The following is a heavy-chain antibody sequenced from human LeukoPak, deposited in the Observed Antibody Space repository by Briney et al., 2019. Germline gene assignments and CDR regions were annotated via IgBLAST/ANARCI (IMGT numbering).Heavy chain of an antibody. CDR3: AKDIQNYYYYMDV. V-gene: IGHV3-9*01. CDR1: GFTFDGYA. Sequence: GRSLRLSCAASGFTFDGYAMHWVRQAPGKGLEWVSGISWNSGSIGYADSVKGRFTISRDNAKNSLYLQMNSLRAEDTALYYCAKDIQNYYYYMDVWGKGTTVTVSS. CDR2: ISWNSGSI. J-gene: IGHJ6*03.